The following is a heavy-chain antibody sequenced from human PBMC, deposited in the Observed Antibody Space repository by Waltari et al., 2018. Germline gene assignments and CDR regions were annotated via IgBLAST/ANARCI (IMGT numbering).Heavy chain of an antibody. Sequence: EVQLVETGGGLIQPGGSLRLSCAASGFTVSSNYMSWVRQAPGKGLEWVSVIYSGGSTDYADSVKGRFTISRDNSKNTLYLQMNSLRAEDTAVYYCARGVEYGYRLEALFDYWGQGTLVTVSS. CDR3: ARGVEYGYRLEALFDY. J-gene: IGHJ4*02. CDR2: IYSGGST. CDR1: GFTVSSNY. D-gene: IGHD5-12*01. V-gene: IGHV3-53*02.